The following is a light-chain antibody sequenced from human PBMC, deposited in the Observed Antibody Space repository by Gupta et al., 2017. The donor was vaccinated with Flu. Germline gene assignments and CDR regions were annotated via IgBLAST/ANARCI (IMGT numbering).Light chain of an antibody. V-gene: IGLV2-14*01. CDR3: SSYTSSSTGV. J-gene: IGLJ3*02. Sequence: SITISCTGTSSDVGGYNYVSWYQQHPGKAPKLMIYEVSNRPSGVSNRVSGSKSGSTASLTISGLQAEDEADYYCSSYTSSSTGVFGGGTKLTVL. CDR2: EVS. CDR1: SSDVGGYNY.